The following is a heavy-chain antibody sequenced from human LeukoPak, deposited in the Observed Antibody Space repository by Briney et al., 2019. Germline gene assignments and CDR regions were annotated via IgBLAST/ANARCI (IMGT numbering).Heavy chain of an antibody. J-gene: IGHJ4*02. Sequence: PGGSLILSCAASGFTFSTYWMHWVRHAPGKGLVWVSRINSDGSNTIYADSVKGRFTISRDNAKKTLYLQMNSLRAEDTAVYYCARVSGDLDYWGQGTLVTVSS. CDR3: ARVSGDLDY. V-gene: IGHV3-74*01. CDR1: GFTFSTYW. D-gene: IGHD7-27*01. CDR2: INSDGSNT.